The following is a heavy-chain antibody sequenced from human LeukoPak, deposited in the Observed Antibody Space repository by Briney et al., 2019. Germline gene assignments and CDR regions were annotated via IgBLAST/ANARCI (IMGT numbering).Heavy chain of an antibody. V-gene: IGHV4-4*07. Sequence: SETLSLTCTVSGGSISSYYWSWIRQPAGKGLEWIGRIYTSGSTNYNPSLKSRVTMSVDTSKNQFSLKLSSVTAADTAVYYCAREGPGLWFGELFSHFDYWGQGTLVTVSS. CDR1: GGSISSYY. D-gene: IGHD3-10*01. CDR2: IYTSGST. J-gene: IGHJ4*02. CDR3: AREGPGLWFGELFSHFDY.